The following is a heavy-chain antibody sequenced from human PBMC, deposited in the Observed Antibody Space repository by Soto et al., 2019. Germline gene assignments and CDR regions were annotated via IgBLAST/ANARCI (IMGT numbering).Heavy chain of an antibody. CDR3: ARTRGRYCSGGSCSNEYYFDY. Sequence: SETLSLTCAVYGGSFSGYYWSWIRQPPGKGLEWIGEINHSGSTNYNPSLKSRVTISVDTSKNQFSLKLSSVTAADTAVYYCARTRGRYCSGGSCSNEYYFDYWGQGTLVTVSS. D-gene: IGHD2-15*01. J-gene: IGHJ4*02. CDR2: INHSGST. CDR1: GGSFSGYY. V-gene: IGHV4-34*01.